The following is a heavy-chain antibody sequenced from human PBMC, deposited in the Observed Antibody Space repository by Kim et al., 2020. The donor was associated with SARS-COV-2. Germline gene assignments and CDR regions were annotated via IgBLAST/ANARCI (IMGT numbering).Heavy chain of an antibody. J-gene: IGHJ6*02. D-gene: IGHD3-3*01. Sequence: GGSLRLSCAASGFTFSTYGMHWVRQAPGKGLEWVAIIWYDGSNKYYADSVKGRFTISRDNSKNTLYLQMNSLKAEDTAVYYCARDHMAYDFWSGYQATGGMDVWGQGTTVTVSS. CDR3: ARDHMAYDFWSGYQATGGMDV. V-gene: IGHV3-33*08. CDR2: IWYDGSNK. CDR1: GFTFSTYG.